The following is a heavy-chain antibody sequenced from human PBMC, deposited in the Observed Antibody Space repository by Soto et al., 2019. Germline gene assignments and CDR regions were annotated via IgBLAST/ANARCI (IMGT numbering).Heavy chain of an antibody. CDR3: ASPLESGRFGELPL. CDR1: GGSVTTGNW. V-gene: IGHV4-4*02. J-gene: IGHJ4*02. D-gene: IGHD3-10*01. Sequence: SETLSLTCAVSGGSVTTGNWWGWVRQPPGRGLEWIGEVFHTGSTSYNPSLKSRVTLSVDKSKNQFSLKLSSVTAADTAVYYCASPLESGRFGELPLWGQGTLVTVSS. CDR2: VFHTGST.